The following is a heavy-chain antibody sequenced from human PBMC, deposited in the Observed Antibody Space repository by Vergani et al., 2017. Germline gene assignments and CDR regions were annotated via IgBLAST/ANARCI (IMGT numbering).Heavy chain of an antibody. CDR1: GYTFTSYG. J-gene: IGHJ3*02. CDR2: ISAYNGNT. D-gene: IGHD2-2*01. Sequence: QVQLVQSGAEVKKPGASVKVSCKASGYTFTSYGISWVRQAPGQGLEWMGWISAYNGNTNYAQKLQGRVTMTTDTSTSTAYMELRSLRSDDTAVYYCARNLHTKYQLMVGFREDAFDIWGQGTMVTVSS. V-gene: IGHV1-18*01. CDR3: ARNLHTKYQLMVGFREDAFDI.